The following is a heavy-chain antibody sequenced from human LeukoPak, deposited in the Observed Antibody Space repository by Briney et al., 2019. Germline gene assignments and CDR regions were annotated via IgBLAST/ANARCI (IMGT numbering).Heavy chain of an antibody. CDR1: GYTFTSYY. V-gene: IGHV1-46*01. CDR3: ARWTAQDQTSDHTRGFDY. Sequence: ASVKVSCKASGYTFTSYYMHWVRQAPGQGLEWTGIINPSGGSTSYAQKFQGRVTMTRDTSTSTVYMELSSLRSEDTAVYYCARWTAQDQTSDHTRGFDYWGQGTLVTVSS. D-gene: IGHD2-2*01. J-gene: IGHJ4*02. CDR2: INPSGGST.